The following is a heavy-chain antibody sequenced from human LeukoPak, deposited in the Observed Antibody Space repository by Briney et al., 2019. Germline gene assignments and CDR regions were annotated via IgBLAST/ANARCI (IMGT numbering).Heavy chain of an antibody. Sequence: GGSLRLSCAASGFTFSSYGMHWVRQAPGKGLEWVAVISYDGSNKYYADSVKGRFTISRDNSKNTLYLQMSSLRAEDTAVYYCAKARRLRYFDWSDWGQGTLVTVSS. D-gene: IGHD3-9*01. CDR2: ISYDGSNK. J-gene: IGHJ4*02. CDR3: AKARRLRYFDWSD. V-gene: IGHV3-30*18. CDR1: GFTFSSYG.